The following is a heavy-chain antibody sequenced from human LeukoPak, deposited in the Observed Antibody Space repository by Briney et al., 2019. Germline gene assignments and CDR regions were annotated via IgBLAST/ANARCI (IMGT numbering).Heavy chain of an antibody. D-gene: IGHD3-3*01. CDR3: ARVLKRIFGVVISSSYFDY. CDR2: ISAYNGNT. Sequence: ASVKVSCKASGYTFTSYGISWVRQAPGQGLEWMGWISAYNGNTNYAQKLQGRVTMTTDTSTSTAYMELRSLRSDDTAVYYCARVLKRIFGVVISSSYFDYWGQGTLVTVSS. J-gene: IGHJ4*02. V-gene: IGHV1-18*01. CDR1: GYTFTSYG.